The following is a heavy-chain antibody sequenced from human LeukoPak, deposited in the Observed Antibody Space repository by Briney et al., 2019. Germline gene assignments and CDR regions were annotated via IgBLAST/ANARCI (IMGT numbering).Heavy chain of an antibody. CDR1: RGSISTYY. Sequence: PSETLSLTCTISRGSISTYYWSWIRQPPGKGLEWIGYISTSESTNYNPSLKSRITISVDTSKNQFSLNLSSVTAAGTAVYYCARRRTTGTTGYFDYWGQGTLVTVSS. V-gene: IGHV4-4*09. CDR3: ARRRTTGTTGYFDY. CDR2: ISTSEST. J-gene: IGHJ4*02. D-gene: IGHD1-1*01.